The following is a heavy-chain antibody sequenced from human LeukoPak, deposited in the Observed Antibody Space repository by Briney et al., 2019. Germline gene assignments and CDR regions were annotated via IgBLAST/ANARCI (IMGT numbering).Heavy chain of an antibody. D-gene: IGHD3-22*01. CDR2: IYYSGST. V-gene: IGHV4-59*11. Sequence: SETLSLTCTVSGGSITSHYCNWIRQPPGKGLEWIGYIYYSGSTNYNPSLESRVTISVDTSKNQFSLKLRSVTAADTAVYYCARGYPAWDYDTSSYYPDAFDIWGQGTMVTVSS. CDR1: GGSITSHY. J-gene: IGHJ3*02. CDR3: ARGYPAWDYDTSSYYPDAFDI.